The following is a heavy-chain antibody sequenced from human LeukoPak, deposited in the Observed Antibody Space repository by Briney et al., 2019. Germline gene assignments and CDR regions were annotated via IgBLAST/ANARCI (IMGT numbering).Heavy chain of an antibody. J-gene: IGHJ4*02. CDR3: ARRKYDSSGFDY. Sequence: GGSLRLSCAASGFTFTTYAMSWVRQAPGKGLEWVSAISGSGANTYYSDSVKGRFTISRDNSKDTLYLQMNSLRAEDTAIYFCARRKYDSSGFDYWGQETPVTVSS. CDR1: GFTFTTYA. CDR2: ISGSGANT. V-gene: IGHV3-23*01. D-gene: IGHD3-22*01.